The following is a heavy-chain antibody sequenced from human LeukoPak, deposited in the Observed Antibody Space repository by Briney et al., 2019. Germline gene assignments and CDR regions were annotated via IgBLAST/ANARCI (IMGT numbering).Heavy chain of an antibody. CDR1: GGSISSSSYY. V-gene: IGHV4-39*07. Sequence: PSETLSLTCTVSGGSISSSSYYWGWIRQPPGKGLEWIGSIYYSGSTYYNPSLKSRVTISVDTSKNQFSLKLSSVTAADTAVYYCARALDPDSSGWYGSPYYYYYMDVWGKGTTVTVSS. D-gene: IGHD6-19*01. CDR2: IYYSGST. J-gene: IGHJ6*03. CDR3: ARALDPDSSGWYGSPYYYYYMDV.